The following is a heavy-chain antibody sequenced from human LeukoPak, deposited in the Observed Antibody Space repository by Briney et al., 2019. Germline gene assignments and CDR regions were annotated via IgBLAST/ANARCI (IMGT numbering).Heavy chain of an antibody. Sequence: SETLSLTCAVYGGSFSGYYWSWIRQPPGKGLEWIGEINHSGSTNYNPSLKSRVTISVDTSKNQFSLKLSSVTAADTAVYYCARLHPPSYYFDYWGQGTLVTVSS. V-gene: IGHV4-34*01. CDR3: ARLHPPSYYFDY. CDR1: GGSFSGYY. CDR2: INHSGST. D-gene: IGHD1-26*01. J-gene: IGHJ4*02.